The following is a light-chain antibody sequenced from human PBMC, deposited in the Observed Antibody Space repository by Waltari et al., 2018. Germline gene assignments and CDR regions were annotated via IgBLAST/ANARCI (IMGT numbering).Light chain of an antibody. CDR2: AAS. CDR3: HQTDSVPRT. J-gene: IGKJ4*01. CDR1: GSISKY. Sequence: DVQMTQSPSSLSASVGDSVPITCRASGSISKYLNWYQHKPGTAPKLLIYAASHLQRGVPTRFSGSRSGTEFTLTITNLQPEDSATYYCHQTDSVPRTFGGGTKVEIK. V-gene: IGKV1-39*01.